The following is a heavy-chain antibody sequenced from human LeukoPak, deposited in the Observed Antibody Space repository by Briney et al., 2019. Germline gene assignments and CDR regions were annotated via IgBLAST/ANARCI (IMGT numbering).Heavy chain of an antibody. V-gene: IGHV4-31*03. CDR3: AREEYYDILTGYYTGPSGVFDY. Sequence: SETLSLTCTVSGGSISSGGYYWSWIRQHPGKGLEWIGYIYYSGSTYYNPSLKSRVTISVDTSKNQFSLKLSSVTAADTAVYYCAREEYYDILTGYYTGPSGVFDYWGQGTLVTVSS. CDR2: IYYSGST. CDR1: GGSISSGGYY. D-gene: IGHD3-9*01. J-gene: IGHJ4*02.